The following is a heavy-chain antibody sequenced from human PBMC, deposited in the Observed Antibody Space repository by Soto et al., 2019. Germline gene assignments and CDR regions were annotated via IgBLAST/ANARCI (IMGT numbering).Heavy chain of an antibody. CDR2: IIPIFGTA. J-gene: IGHJ4*02. CDR3: ARDGGRTGDRYFDY. D-gene: IGHD7-27*01. Sequence: GASVKVSCKASGGTFSSYAISWVRQAPGQGLEWMGGIIPIFGTANYAQKFQGRVTITADESTSTAYMELSSLRSEDTAVYYCARDGGRTGDRYFDYWGQGTLVTVSS. V-gene: IGHV1-69*13. CDR1: GGTFSSYA.